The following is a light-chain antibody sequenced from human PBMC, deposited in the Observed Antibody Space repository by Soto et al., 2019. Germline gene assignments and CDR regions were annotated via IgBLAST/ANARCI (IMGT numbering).Light chain of an antibody. CDR3: QHYDSFPIT. CDR1: QTVRNNY. Sequence: EFVLTQSPCTLSLSPGERATLSCRASQTVRNNYLAWYQQKPGHPPRLLIYGASSRATGIPDRFSGSGSGTDFTLTISRLEPEDFAVFYCQHYDSFPITFGQGTRLE. CDR2: GAS. V-gene: IGKV3-20*01. J-gene: IGKJ5*01.